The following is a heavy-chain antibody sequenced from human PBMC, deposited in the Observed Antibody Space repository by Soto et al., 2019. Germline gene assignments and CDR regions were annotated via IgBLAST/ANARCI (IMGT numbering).Heavy chain of an antibody. CDR2: IYYSGST. CDR3: ARHSVENYGMDV. J-gene: IGHJ6*02. V-gene: IGHV4-39*01. CDR1: GGSISSSSYY. Sequence: PSETLSLTCTVSGGSISSSSYYWGWIRQPPGKGLEWIGSIYYSGSTYYNPSLKSRVTISVDTSKNQFSLKLSSVTAADTAVYYCARHSVENYGMDVWGQGTTVTVSS.